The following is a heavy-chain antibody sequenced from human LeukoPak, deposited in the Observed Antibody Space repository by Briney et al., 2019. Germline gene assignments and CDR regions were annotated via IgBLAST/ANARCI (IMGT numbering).Heavy chain of an antibody. CDR2: MNPNSGNT. D-gene: IGHD3-9*01. Sequence: ASVKVSCKASGYTFTSYDINWVRQATGQGLEWMGWMNPNSGNTGYAQKFQGRVTMTRNASISTAYMELSSPRSEDTAVYYCARGRQRYFDWLSSPQLYYYYGMDVWGQGTTVTVSS. CDR1: GYTFTSYD. V-gene: IGHV1-8*01. J-gene: IGHJ6*02. CDR3: ARGRQRYFDWLSSPQLYYYYGMDV.